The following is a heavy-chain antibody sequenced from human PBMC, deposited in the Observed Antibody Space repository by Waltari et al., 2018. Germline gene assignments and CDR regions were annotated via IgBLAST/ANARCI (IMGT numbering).Heavy chain of an antibody. CDR1: GGTFSSYA. D-gene: IGHD2-2*01. J-gene: IGHJ3*02. Sequence: QVQLVQSGAEVKKPGSSVKVSCKASGGTFSSYAISWVRQAPGQGLEWMGGSIPIVGKANYEKKFQGRVTITADESTSTAYMELSSLRSEDTAVYYCASPTYCSSTSCYGGAFDIWGQGTMVTVSS. CDR2: SIPIVGKA. V-gene: IGHV1-69*01. CDR3: ASPTYCSSTSCYGGAFDI.